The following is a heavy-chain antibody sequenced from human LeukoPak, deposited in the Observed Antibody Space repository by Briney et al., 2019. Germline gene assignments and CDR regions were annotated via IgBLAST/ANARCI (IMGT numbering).Heavy chain of an antibody. J-gene: IGHJ3*02. CDR3: AREGLRGATIKNSLDT. V-gene: IGHV1-2*04. CDR2: INPNSGGI. D-gene: IGHD1-26*01. Sequence: GASVKVSCKASGYTFTGYYIHWVRQAPGQGLEWMGWINPNSGGINYIQKFQGWVTMTRDTSISTAYMELSRLTSDDTAAYYCAREGLRGATIKNSLDTWGQGTMVTVSS. CDR1: GYTFTGYY.